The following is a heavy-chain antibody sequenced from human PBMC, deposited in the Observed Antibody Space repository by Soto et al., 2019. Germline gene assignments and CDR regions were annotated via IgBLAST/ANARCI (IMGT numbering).Heavy chain of an antibody. V-gene: IGHV4-59*01. Sequence: HVQLQEPGPGLVKPSETLSLTCTVSGGSISSYYWTWIRQPPGKGLEWIGDIYYSGSTNYNPSHKSRVTISVDTSKNQFSLKLSSVTAADTGVYFCARDSKRVYSGYDILDYWGQGPLVTVSS. D-gene: IGHD5-12*01. CDR3: ARDSKRVYSGYDILDY. J-gene: IGHJ4*02. CDR1: GGSISSYY. CDR2: IYYSGST.